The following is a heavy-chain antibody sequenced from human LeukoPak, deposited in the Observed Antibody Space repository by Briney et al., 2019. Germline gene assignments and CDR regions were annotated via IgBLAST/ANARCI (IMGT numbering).Heavy chain of an antibody. Sequence: PSETLSLTCTVSGGSISSYYWSWIRQPPGKGLEWIGYIYYSGSTNYNPSLKSRVTISVDTSKNQFSLKLSSVTAADTAVYYCARETYYYDSSGYYLFDYWGQGTLATVSS. V-gene: IGHV4-59*01. J-gene: IGHJ4*02. CDR1: GGSISSYY. CDR3: ARETYYYDSSGYYLFDY. CDR2: IYYSGST. D-gene: IGHD3-22*01.